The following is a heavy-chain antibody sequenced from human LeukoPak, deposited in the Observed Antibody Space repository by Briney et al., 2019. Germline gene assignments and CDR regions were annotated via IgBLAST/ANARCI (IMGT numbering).Heavy chain of an antibody. D-gene: IGHD1-26*01. CDR3: ARNSGSYSHFDY. V-gene: IGHV3-23*01. J-gene: IGHJ4*02. Sequence: PGGSLRLSCAASGFTFSSYAMSWVRQAPGKGLEWVSAISGSGGSTYYADSVKGRFTISRDNSKNTLYLQMNSLRAEDTAVYYCARNSGSYSHFDYWGQGTLVTVSS. CDR1: GFTFSSYA. CDR2: ISGSGGST.